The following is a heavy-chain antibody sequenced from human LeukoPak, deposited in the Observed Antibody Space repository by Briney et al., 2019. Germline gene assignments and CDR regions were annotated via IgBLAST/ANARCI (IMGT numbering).Heavy chain of an antibody. Sequence: GGSLRLSCAASGFTLSSYSMNWVRQAPGKGLEWVSSISSSSSYIYYADSVKGRFTISRDNAKNSLYLQMNSLRAEDTAVYYCARDRSMADAFDIWGQGTMVTVSS. J-gene: IGHJ3*02. V-gene: IGHV3-21*01. CDR2: ISSSSSYI. CDR3: ARDRSMADAFDI. D-gene: IGHD5-24*01. CDR1: GFTLSSYS.